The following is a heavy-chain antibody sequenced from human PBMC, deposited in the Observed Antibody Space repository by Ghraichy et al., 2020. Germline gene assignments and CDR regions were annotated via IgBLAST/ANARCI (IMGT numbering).Heavy chain of an antibody. J-gene: IGHJ4*02. D-gene: IGHD2-2*01. Sequence: GGSLRLSCAASGFTFSHYAMHWVRQAPGQGLEYVSAISTDGGRTYYADSVKGRFTISRDNSKNTLYLQMGSLRAEDAAVYYCARGQGYCTSTLCDGDYFDYWGQGTLVTVSP. CDR1: GFTFSHYA. CDR2: ISTDGGRT. V-gene: IGHV3-64*02. CDR3: ARGQGYCTSTLCDGDYFDY.